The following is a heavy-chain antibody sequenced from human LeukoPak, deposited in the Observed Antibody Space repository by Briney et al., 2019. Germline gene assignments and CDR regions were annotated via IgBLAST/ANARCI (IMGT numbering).Heavy chain of an antibody. V-gene: IGHV4-59*01. J-gene: IGHJ3*02. CDR3: ARDRNDLGEPDAFDI. D-gene: IGHD3-10*01. CDR1: GGSISSYY. CDR2: IYYSEST. Sequence: SETLSLTCTVSGGSISSYYWGWIRQPPGKGLGLIGYIYYSESTNYNPSLKSRVTISVDTSKSQYSLKLSAVSAAATRVYYCARDRNDLGEPDAFDISGQGTMVTVSS.